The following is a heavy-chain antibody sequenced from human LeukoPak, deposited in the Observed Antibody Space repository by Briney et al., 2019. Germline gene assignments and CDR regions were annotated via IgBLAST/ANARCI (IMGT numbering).Heavy chain of an antibody. J-gene: IGHJ4*02. CDR1: WFNFNSYS. CDR3: ARSEFGELHYFVY. V-gene: IGHV3-21*01. CDR2: ISSSSSYI. D-gene: IGHD3-10*01. Sequence: GGALRLSCAASWFNFNSYSMKWVRQAPGKGLGWVSSISSSSSYIYYADSVKGRFTISRDNAKNSLYLQMNSLRAEDTAVYYCARSEFGELHYFVYWGQGTLVTVSS.